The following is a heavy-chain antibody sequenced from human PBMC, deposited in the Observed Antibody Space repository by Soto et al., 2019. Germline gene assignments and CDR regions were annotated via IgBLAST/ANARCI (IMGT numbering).Heavy chain of an antibody. D-gene: IGHD5-12*01. CDR2: INPNSGGT. CDR1: GYTFTGYY. Sequence: ASVKVSCKASGYTFTGYYMHWVRQAPGQGLEWMGWINPNSGGTNYAQKFQGRVTMTRDTSISTAYMELSRLRSDDTAVYYCARVALLYRKQAHDAFDIWGQGTVVTVSS. V-gene: IGHV1-2*02. J-gene: IGHJ3*02. CDR3: ARVALLYRKQAHDAFDI.